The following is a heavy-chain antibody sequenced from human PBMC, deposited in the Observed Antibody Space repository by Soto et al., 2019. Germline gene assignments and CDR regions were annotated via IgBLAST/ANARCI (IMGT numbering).Heavy chain of an antibody. D-gene: IGHD3-10*01. J-gene: IGHJ5*02. CDR3: AKGLSGSGAYQWFDP. Sequence: EVQLLESGGGLVQPGGSLRLSCAASALTFSRFAMGWVRQTPGNGLEWVSAISGGGDNTFYADSVKGRFTISRDNSKNTLYLQMNGLRVEDTAVYYCAKGLSGSGAYQWFDPWGQGTLVTVSS. V-gene: IGHV3-23*01. CDR1: ALTFSRFA. CDR2: ISGGGDNT.